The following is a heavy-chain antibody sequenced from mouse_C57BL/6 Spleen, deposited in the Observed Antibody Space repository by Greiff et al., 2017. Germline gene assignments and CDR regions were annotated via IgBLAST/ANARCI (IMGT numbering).Heavy chain of an antibody. Sequence: VKLQESGAELVKPGASVKLSCKASGYAFSSYWMNWVKQRPGQGLEWIGQIYPGDGDTNYNGKFKGKATLTADKSSSTAYMQLSSLTSEDSAVYFCARSDYGTFYYAMDDWGKGTSVTVSS. D-gene: IGHD2-1*01. V-gene: IGHV1-80*01. CDR1: GYAFSSYW. CDR3: ARSDYGTFYYAMDD. J-gene: IGHJ4*01. CDR2: IYPGDGDT.